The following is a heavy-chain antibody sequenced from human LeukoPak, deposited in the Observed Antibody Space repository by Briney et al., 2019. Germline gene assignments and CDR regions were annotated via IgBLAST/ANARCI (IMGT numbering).Heavy chain of an antibody. V-gene: IGHV3-7*01. Sequence: GGSLRLSCTASGFTFSDYWMTWVREAPGKGPEWVANIKQDGSQRYYVDSVRGRFTISRDNAKNSLFLQMNGLRAEDTAVYYCARRGGSSSRRSPIDYWGQGTLVTVSS. CDR3: ARRGGSSSRRSPIDY. J-gene: IGHJ4*02. CDR1: GFTFSDYW. CDR2: IKQDGSQR. D-gene: IGHD6-6*01.